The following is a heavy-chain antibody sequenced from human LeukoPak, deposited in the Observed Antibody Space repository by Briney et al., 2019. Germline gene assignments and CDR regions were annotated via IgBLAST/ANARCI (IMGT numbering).Heavy chain of an antibody. CDR2: ISRSSSTI. Sequence: GGSLRLSCTASGFTFSSYAMTWVRQAPRKGLEWVSYISRSSSTIYYADSVTGRFTISRDNAKNSLYLQMNSLRAEDTAVYYCARDLGHIIDYWGQGALVTVSS. V-gene: IGHV3-48*01. CDR3: ARDLGHIIDY. CDR1: GFTFSSYA. J-gene: IGHJ4*02.